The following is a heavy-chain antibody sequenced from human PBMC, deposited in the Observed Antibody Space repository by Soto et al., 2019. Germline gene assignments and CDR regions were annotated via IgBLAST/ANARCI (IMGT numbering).Heavy chain of an antibody. J-gene: IGHJ4*02. Sequence: SVKVSCKASGGTFSSYAISWVRQAPGQGLEWMGGIIPIFGTANYAQKSQGRVTITADESTSTAYMELSSLRSEDTAVYYCARDGEQQLVFDYWGQGTLVTVSS. V-gene: IGHV1-69*13. CDR1: GGTFSSYA. CDR3: ARDGEQQLVFDY. D-gene: IGHD6-13*01. CDR2: IIPIFGTA.